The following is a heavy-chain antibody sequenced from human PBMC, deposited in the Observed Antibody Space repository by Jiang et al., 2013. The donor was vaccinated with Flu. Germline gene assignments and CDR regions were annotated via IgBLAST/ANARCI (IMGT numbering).Heavy chain of an antibody. D-gene: IGHD2-21*02. J-gene: IGHJ4*02. CDR2: IYHGGST. V-gene: IGHV4-4*02. Sequence: QLVESGPGLVKPSGTLSLTCAVSGGSISSANWWSWVRQPPGKGLEWIGEIYHGGSTNYNPSLKSRLTISVDKSKNQFSLKLSSVTAADTAVYYCARRAYCGGYCNFDYWGQGALVTVSS. CDR1: GGSISSANW. CDR3: ARRAYCGGYCNFDY.